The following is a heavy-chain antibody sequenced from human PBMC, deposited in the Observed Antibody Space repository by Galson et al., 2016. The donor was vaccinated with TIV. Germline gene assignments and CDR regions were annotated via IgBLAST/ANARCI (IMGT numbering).Heavy chain of an antibody. CDR1: GYTLSDLS. J-gene: IGHJ4*02. V-gene: IGHV1-24*01. D-gene: IGHD3-9*01. CDR3: ATARLGIFNYFDS. Sequence: SVKVSCKVAGYTLSDLSMHWVRQAPGKGLEWMGGFDPENDRVIYAQRFKGRVTMTDDTPTDTSYLEIRRLRSDDTAIYFCATARLGIFNYFDSWGQGTLSPSPQ. CDR2: FDPENDRV.